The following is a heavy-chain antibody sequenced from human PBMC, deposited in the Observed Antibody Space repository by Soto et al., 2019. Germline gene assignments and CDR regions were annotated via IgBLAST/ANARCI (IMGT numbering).Heavy chain of an antibody. V-gene: IGHV3-23*01. D-gene: IGHD5-12*01. CDR3: AKVGVEMATITPFDY. CDR1: GFTFSSYA. J-gene: IGHJ4*02. Sequence: GGSLRLSCAASGFTFSSYAMSWVRGAPGKGLEWVSAISGSGGSTYYADSVKGRFTISRDNSKNTLYLQMNSLRAEDTAVYYCAKVGVEMATITPFDYWGQGTLVTVSS. CDR2: ISGSGGST.